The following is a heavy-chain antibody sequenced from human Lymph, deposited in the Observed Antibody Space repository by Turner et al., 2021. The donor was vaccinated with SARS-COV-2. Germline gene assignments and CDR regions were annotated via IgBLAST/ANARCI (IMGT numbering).Heavy chain of an antibody. D-gene: IGHD6-19*01. CDR2: SYYSGST. CDR1: GGSISSSSSY. J-gene: IGHJ4*02. Sequence: QLNLPESGPGLVTPSDSPSLTCTVPGGSISSSSSYWRWFRQPPGKGLAWLGKSYYSGSTYYNPSLKRRVTITVDTSKNQYSLKMSSVAAADTAVFYCARGSPQGWYVPVIDYWGQGTLVTVSS. CDR3: ARGSPQGWYVPVIDY. V-gene: IGHV4-39*01.